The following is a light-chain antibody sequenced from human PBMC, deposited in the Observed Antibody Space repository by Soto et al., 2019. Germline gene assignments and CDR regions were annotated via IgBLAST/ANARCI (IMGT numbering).Light chain of an antibody. CDR2: KAS. J-gene: IGKJ1*01. V-gene: IGKV1-5*03. CDR3: QHYNSYSEA. Sequence: DIQMTQSPSSLSAYVGDRVTITCRASQSISNHLNWYQQKPGKAPKLLIYKASTLKSGVPSRFSGSGSGTEFTLTISSLQPDDFATYYCQHYNSYSEAFGQGTKGDIK. CDR1: QSISNH.